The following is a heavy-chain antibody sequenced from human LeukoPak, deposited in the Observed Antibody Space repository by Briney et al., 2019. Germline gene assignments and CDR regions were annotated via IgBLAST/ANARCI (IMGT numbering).Heavy chain of an antibody. CDR2: IYHSGST. CDR3: ARDDSSSWYY. V-gene: IGHV4-38-2*02. CDR1: GYSISSGYY. Sequence: SETLSLTCTVSGYSISSGYYWGWIRQPPGKGLEWIGSIYHSGSTYYNPSLKSRVTISVDTSKNQFSLKLSSVTAADTAVYYCARDDSSSWYYWGQGTLVTVSS. D-gene: IGHD6-13*01. J-gene: IGHJ4*02.